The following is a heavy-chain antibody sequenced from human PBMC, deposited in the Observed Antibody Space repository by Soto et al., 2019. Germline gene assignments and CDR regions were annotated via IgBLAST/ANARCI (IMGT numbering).Heavy chain of an antibody. J-gene: IGHJ3*02. D-gene: IGHD6-13*01. V-gene: IGHV1-69*02. CDR1: GGTFSTYT. CDR2: ILPMLDIT. CDR3: TLGSWSAETFEI. Sequence: QVQLVQSGAEVKKPGSSVKVSCKASGGTFSTYTIIWVRQAPGQGLEWMGRILPMLDITNSAQRFQGRVTITADKSTGTAYLELSRLRSEDTAVYYCTLGSWSAETFEIWGRGTMVTVSS.